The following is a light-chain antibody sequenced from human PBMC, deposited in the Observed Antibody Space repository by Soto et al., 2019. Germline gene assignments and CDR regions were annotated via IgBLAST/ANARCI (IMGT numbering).Light chain of an antibody. Sequence: QSVLTQPASVSGSPGQSITISCTGTSSDVGAHNYVSWYQQHPGKAPKLMIYDVSNRPSGVSNRFSGSRSGNTASLTISGLQAQDEAEYYCSSYTSTNTVVVFGGGTKLTVL. CDR2: DVS. CDR3: SSYTSTNTVVV. CDR1: SSDVGAHNY. J-gene: IGLJ2*01. V-gene: IGLV2-14*01.